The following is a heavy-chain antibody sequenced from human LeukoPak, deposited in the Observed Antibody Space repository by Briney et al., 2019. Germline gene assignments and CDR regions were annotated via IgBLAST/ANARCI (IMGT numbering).Heavy chain of an antibody. CDR3: ARRGGSGSRGDYYFDY. J-gene: IGHJ4*02. V-gene: IGHV4-39*01. CDR2: IDYSGGI. CDR1: GGSISSSIYY. Sequence: SETLSLTGAVSGGSISSSIYYWGWIRQPPGKGLEWIASIDYSGGIYHNPSLKSRVTISVDTSKSQFSLKLSSVTAADTAVYYCARRGGSGSRGDYYFDYWGQGTLVTVSS. D-gene: IGHD3-10*01.